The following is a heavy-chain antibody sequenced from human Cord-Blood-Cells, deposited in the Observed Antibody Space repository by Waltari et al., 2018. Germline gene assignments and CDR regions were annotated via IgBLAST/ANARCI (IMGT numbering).Heavy chain of an antibody. CDR3: AREAGGAFDI. J-gene: IGHJ3*02. CDR1: GDSVSRNSAS. V-gene: IGHV6-1*01. CDR2: TYDRSKCYN. Sequence: QVQLQQSGPGLVKPSQTLSLTCAISGDSVSRNSASWNWIRQSPSGGLEWLGVTYDRSKCYNDYAVSVKSRITLNPDTSKNQFSLQLNSVTPEDTAVYYCAREAGGAFDIWGQGTMVTVSS.